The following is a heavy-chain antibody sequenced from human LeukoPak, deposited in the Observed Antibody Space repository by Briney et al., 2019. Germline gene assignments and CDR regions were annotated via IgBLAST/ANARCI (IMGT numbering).Heavy chain of an antibody. CDR1: GFTFSSYS. CDR3: ARGEAGTTPYHYYSMYV. Sequence: PGGSLRLSCAASGFTFSSYSMNWVRQAPGKGLEWVSSISSSSSYIYYADSVKGRFTISRDNAKNSLYLQMNSLRAEDTAVYYCARGEAGTTPYHYYSMYVWGKGTTVTVS. D-gene: IGHD1-14*01. J-gene: IGHJ6*03. V-gene: IGHV3-21*01. CDR2: ISSSSSYI.